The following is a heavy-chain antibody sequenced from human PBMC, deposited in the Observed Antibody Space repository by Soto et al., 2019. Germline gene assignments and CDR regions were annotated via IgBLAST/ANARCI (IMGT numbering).Heavy chain of an antibody. CDR2: ISSNGGST. J-gene: IGHJ4*02. CDR1: GFTFSSYA. CDR3: ARLNPIAAAFEY. Sequence: EVQLVESGGGLVQPGGSLRLSCAASGFTFSSYAMHWVRQAPGKGLEYVSAISSNGGSTHYANSVKGRFTISRDNSKNTLYLQMGSLRAEDMAVYYCARLNPIAAAFEYWGQGTLVTVSS. V-gene: IGHV3-64*01. D-gene: IGHD6-13*01.